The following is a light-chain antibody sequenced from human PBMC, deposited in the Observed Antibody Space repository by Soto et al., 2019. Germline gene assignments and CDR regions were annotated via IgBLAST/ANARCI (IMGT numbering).Light chain of an antibody. J-gene: IGKJ1*01. CDR3: QQRNNWPPTWT. Sequence: EIGLTQSPSTLSLSPGERATLSFRASQSVSSYLAWYQQKPGQAPRLLIYDASNSATGIPARFRGSGSETDFALNFGSLAPEDFAVYYCQQRNNWPPTWTFGQGTRVEIE. CDR1: QSVSSY. CDR2: DAS. V-gene: IGKV3-11*01.